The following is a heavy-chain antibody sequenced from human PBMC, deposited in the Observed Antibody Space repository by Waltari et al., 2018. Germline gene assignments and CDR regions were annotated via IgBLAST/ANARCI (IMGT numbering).Heavy chain of an antibody. V-gene: IGHV4-39*01. Sequence: QLQLQESGPGLVKPSETLSLTCTVSGGSTSSTSYYWGWIRPPPGKGLEWIGSFYYGGKTYYNPSLQSRITISVDTSKNQFSLKLNSVTAADTAVYYCARPCCVGGGALLSLDLWGQGTLVTVSS. CDR1: GGSTSSTSYY. CDR3: ARPCCVGGGALLSLDL. J-gene: IGHJ5*02. D-gene: IGHD3-16*01. CDR2: FYYGGKT.